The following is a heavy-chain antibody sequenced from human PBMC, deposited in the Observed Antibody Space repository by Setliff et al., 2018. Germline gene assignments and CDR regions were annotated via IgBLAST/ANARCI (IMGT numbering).Heavy chain of an antibody. D-gene: IGHD3-22*01. CDR2: LYYSGNT. Sequence: PSETLSLTCNVSGGSISSYSWSWIRQAPGKGLEWIGYLYYSGNTNYNPSLKSRVTISVDTSKNQFSLRLNSVTAADTAVYYCARHASSYSDRSGYYYDIGSFRHWGQGTLVTVSS. J-gene: IGHJ1*01. CDR3: ARHASSYSDRSGYYYDIGSFRH. V-gene: IGHV4-59*08. CDR1: GGSISSYS.